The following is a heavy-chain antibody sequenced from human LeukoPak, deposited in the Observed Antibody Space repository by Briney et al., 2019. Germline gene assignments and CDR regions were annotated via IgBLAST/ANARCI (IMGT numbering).Heavy chain of an antibody. V-gene: IGHV3-64*01. J-gene: IGHJ4*02. D-gene: IGHD6-13*01. CDR2: ISSNGGST. CDR3: ARDLMGIAYRGAFYY. Sequence: PGGSLRLSCAASGFTFSSYAMHWVRQAPGKGLEYGSAISSNGGSTYYANSVKGRFTISRDNSKNTLYLQMGSLRAEDMAVYYCARDLMGIAYRGAFYYWGQGTLVTVSS. CDR1: GFTFSSYA.